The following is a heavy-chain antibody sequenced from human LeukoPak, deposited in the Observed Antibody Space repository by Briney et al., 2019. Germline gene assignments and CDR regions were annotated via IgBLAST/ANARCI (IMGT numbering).Heavy chain of an antibody. Sequence: SETLSLTCTVSGGSISSFYWTWIRQPPGKGLEWIGYIYYSGSSNYNPSLKSRVTISIDTSKNQFSLKLSSVTAADTAVYYCARVGSSTNGEIDYWGQGTLVTVSS. V-gene: IGHV4-59*01. J-gene: IGHJ4*02. D-gene: IGHD2-2*01. CDR1: GGSISSFY. CDR2: IYYSGSS. CDR3: ARVGSSTNGEIDY.